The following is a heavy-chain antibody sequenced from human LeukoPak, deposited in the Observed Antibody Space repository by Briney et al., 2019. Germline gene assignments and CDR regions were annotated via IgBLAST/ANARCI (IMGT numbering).Heavy chain of an antibody. J-gene: IGHJ4*02. CDR2: IRYDGSNK. CDR1: GFTFSSYG. Sequence: PGGSLRLTCAASGFTFSSYGMHWVRQATGKGLEWVAFIRYDGSNKYYADSVKGRFTISRDNSKNTLYLQMNSLRTEDTAVYYCAKDSSGYSSGRYFDYWGQGTLVTVSS. CDR3: AKDSSGYSSGRYFDY. D-gene: IGHD6-19*01. V-gene: IGHV3-30*02.